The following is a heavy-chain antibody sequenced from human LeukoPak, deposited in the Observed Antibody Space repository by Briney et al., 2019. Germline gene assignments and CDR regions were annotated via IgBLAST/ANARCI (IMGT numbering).Heavy chain of an antibody. D-gene: IGHD1-26*01. V-gene: IGHV3-74*01. J-gene: IGHJ4*02. CDR2: IKTDGSIT. Sequence: GGSLRLSCAASGFSFSVYWMHWVRQAPGKGPVWVSRIKTDGSITDYADFVKGRFTISRDNAKNSLYLQMNSLRAEDTAVYYCARVSYGLGYYFDYWGQGTLVTVSS. CDR3: ARVSYGLGYYFDY. CDR1: GFSFSVYW.